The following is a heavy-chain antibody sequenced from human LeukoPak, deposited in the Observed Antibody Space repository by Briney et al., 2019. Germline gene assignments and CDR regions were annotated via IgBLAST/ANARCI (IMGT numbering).Heavy chain of an antibody. D-gene: IGHD3-3*01. J-gene: IGHJ3*02. V-gene: IGHV4-61*02. CDR2: IYTSGST. CDR3: ARGFGVVIIEGVVVFDT. CDR1: GGSISSGGYY. Sequence: SETLSLTCTVSGGSISSGGYYWSWIRQPAGKGLEWIGRIYTSGSTNYNPSLKSRVTISVDTSKNQFSLKLSSVTSAYTAVYYCARGFGVVIIEGVVVFDTWGQGTMVTVPS.